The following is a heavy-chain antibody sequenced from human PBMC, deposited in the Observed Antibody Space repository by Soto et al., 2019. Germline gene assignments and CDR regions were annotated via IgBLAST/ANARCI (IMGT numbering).Heavy chain of an antibody. Sequence: EVQLVESGGGFVQPGGSLRLSCTASGFALSHHWMHWIHQQGPEKGLMWVSRINTDGTITSHADSVRGRFTILRDNARNTLHLQMTSRRAEDTALYYCVRENGLAGTGPHFDKWGQGTQVTVSS. J-gene: IGHJ4*02. CDR2: INTDGTIT. CDR3: VRENGLAGTGPHFDK. D-gene: IGHD1-1*01. CDR1: GFALSHHW. V-gene: IGHV3-74*01.